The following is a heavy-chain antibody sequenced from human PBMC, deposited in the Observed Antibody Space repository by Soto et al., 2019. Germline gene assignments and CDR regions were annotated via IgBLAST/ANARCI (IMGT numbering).Heavy chain of an antibody. Sequence: PSATLSLTCTVSGPSISSYYWSWIRQPPGKGLEWIGYIYYSGSTNYNPSLKSRVTISVDTSKNQFSLKLSSVTAADTAVYYCARDSGDDSSGYYAPFDYWGQGTLVTVS. J-gene: IGHJ4*02. D-gene: IGHD3-22*01. V-gene: IGHV4-59*01. CDR2: IYYSGST. CDR1: GPSISSYY. CDR3: ARDSGDDSSGYYAPFDY.